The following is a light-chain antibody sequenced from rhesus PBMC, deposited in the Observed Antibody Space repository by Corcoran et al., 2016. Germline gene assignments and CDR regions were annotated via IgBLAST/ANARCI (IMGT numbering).Light chain of an antibody. V-gene: IGKV1-21*01. J-gene: IGKJ3*01. Sequence: DIQMTQSPSSPSAPVGDRVTITCRASLGISSWLAWYQHKSGKAPTLLFYKATGLQSGVPSRVSGSGTGTDCSLSISGLLPEVFATYYCQQLSRAPFAFGPGTKLDI. CDR3: QQLSRAPFA. CDR1: LGISSW. CDR2: KAT.